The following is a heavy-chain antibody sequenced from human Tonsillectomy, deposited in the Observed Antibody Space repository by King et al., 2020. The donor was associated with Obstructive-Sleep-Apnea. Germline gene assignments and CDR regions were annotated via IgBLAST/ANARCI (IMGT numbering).Heavy chain of an antibody. CDR1: GFTFSSYA. CDR3: AKGGYYYDSSGYPTEY. V-gene: IGHV3-30-3*01. J-gene: IGHJ4*02. D-gene: IGHD3-22*01. CDR2: ISYDGSNK. Sequence: VQLVESGGGVVQPGRSLRLSCAASGFTFSSYAMHWVRQAPGKGLEWVAVISYDGSNKYYADSVKGRFTISRDNSKNTLYLQMNSRRAEDTAVYYCAKGGYYYDSSGYPTEYWGQGTLVTVSS.